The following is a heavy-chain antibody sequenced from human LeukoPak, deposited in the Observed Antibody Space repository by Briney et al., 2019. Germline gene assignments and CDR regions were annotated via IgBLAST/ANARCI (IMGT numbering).Heavy chain of an antibody. Sequence: ASVKVSCKASGYTFTCYYMHWVRQAPGQGLEWMGIINPSGGSTSYAQKFQGRVTMTRDTSTCTVYMELSSLRSEDTAVYYCARDPYNWNAFDYWGQGTLVTVSS. J-gene: IGHJ4*02. D-gene: IGHD1-20*01. CDR1: GYTFTCYY. CDR3: ARDPYNWNAFDY. V-gene: IGHV1-46*01. CDR2: INPSGGST.